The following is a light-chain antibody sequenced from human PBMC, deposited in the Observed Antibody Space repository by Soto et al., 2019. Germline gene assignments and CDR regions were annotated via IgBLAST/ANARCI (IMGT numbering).Light chain of an antibody. CDR1: QSVSCSY. J-gene: IGKJ3*01. Sequence: EIVLTQSPGTLSLSPGERATLSCRASQSVSCSYLAWYQQKPGQAPRLLIYGASSRATGIPGRFSGSGSGTDFTLTISRLEPEDFAVYYCQQYGRSPFTFGPGTKVDIK. CDR2: GAS. CDR3: QQYGRSPFT. V-gene: IGKV3-20*01.